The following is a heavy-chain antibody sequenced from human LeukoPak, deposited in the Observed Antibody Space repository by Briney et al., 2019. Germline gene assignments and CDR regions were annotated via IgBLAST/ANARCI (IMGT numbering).Heavy chain of an antibody. CDR1: GYTFTSYG. CDR3: VRDTAQLGYCSSTSCYPFDY. CDR2: ISAYNGNT. J-gene: IGHJ4*02. Sequence: GASVKVSCKASGYTFTSYGISWVRQAPGQGLEWMGWISAYNGNTNYAQKLQGRVTMTTDTSTSTAYMELRSLRSDDTAVYYCVRDTAQLGYCSSTSCYPFDYWGQGTLVTVSS. V-gene: IGHV1-18*01. D-gene: IGHD2-2*01.